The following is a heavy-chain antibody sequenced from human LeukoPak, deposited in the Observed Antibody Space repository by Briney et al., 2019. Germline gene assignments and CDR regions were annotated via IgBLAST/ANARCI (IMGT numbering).Heavy chain of an antibody. V-gene: IGHV1-2*04. J-gene: IGHJ5*02. CDR2: INPNSGGT. D-gene: IGHD6-13*01. CDR3: ARDWGMGPSSSWA. Sequence: ASVKVSCKASGYTFTGYYMHWMRQAPGQGLEWMGWINPNSGGTNYAQKFQGWVTMTRDTSISTAYMELSRLRSDDTAVYYCARDWGMGPSSSWAWGQGTLVTVSS. CDR1: GYTFTGYY.